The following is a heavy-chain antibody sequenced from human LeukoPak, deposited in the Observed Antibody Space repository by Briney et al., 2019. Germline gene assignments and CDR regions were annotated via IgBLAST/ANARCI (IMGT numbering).Heavy chain of an antibody. CDR2: ISSLSGTI. Sequence: GGSLRLSCAASGFTFSSYSMNWVRQAPGEGLEWVSYISSLSGTIYYADSVKGRFTISRDNAKKSLYLQMNSLRAEDTALYYCAKGGIHRGYYFYYMDVWGKGTTVTISS. V-gene: IGHV3-48*04. CDR1: GFTFSSYS. D-gene: IGHD6-13*01. J-gene: IGHJ6*03. CDR3: AKGGIHRGYYFYYMDV.